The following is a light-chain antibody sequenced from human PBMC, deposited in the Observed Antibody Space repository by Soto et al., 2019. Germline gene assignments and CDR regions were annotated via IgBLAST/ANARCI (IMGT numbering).Light chain of an antibody. CDR3: QHYNSYSEA. Sequence: DIQMTQSRSTLSSSVGDRITITCRASQSISSWLAWYQQKPGKAPNLLIFKASTLDSGVPSRFSGSGSGTEFTLTISSLQPDDFATYYCQHYNSYSEAFGQGTKVDI. CDR1: QSISSW. V-gene: IGKV1-5*03. J-gene: IGKJ1*01. CDR2: KAS.